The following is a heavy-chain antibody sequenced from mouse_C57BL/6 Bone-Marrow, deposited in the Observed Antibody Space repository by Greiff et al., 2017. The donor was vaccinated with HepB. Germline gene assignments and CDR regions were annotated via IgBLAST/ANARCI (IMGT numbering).Heavy chain of an antibody. CDR1: GFTFSDFY. CDR3: ARDAKGAFDY. J-gene: IGHJ2*01. V-gene: IGHV7-1*01. Sequence: DVKLVESGGGLVQSGRSLRLSCATSGFTFSDFYMEWVRQAPGKGLEWIAASRNKANDYTTEYSASVKGRFIVSRDTSQSILYLQMNALRAEDTAIYYCARDAKGAFDYWGQGTTLTVSS. CDR2: SRNKANDYTT.